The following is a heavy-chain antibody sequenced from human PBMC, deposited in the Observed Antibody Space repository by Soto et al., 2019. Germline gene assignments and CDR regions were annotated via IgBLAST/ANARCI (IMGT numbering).Heavy chain of an antibody. J-gene: IGHJ6*04. D-gene: IGHD6-6*01. V-gene: IGHV5-10-1*01. CDR1: GYSFTSYW. CDR3: ARHLYSSSSNYYYYYGMEV. CDR2: IDPSDSYT. Sequence: GESLQISCKGSGYSFTSYWISCVRQMPGKGLEWMGRIDPSDSYTNYSPSFQGHVTISADKSISTAYLQWSSLKASDTAMYYCARHLYSSSSNYYYYYGMEVWGKGTKVTVSS.